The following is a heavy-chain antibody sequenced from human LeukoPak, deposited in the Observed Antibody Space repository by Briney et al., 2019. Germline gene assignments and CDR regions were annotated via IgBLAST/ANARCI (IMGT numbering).Heavy chain of an antibody. CDR2: ISGSGGST. Sequence: GGSLRLSCGASGFTFSTYAMSWVRQAPGKGLEWASGISGSGGSTYYADSVKGRFTISRDGSKNTLYLQMNSLRAEDTAVYYCANRGSPGAFDIWGQGTMVTVSS. V-gene: IGHV3-23*01. J-gene: IGHJ3*02. D-gene: IGHD1-26*01. CDR3: ANRGSPGAFDI. CDR1: GFTFSTYA.